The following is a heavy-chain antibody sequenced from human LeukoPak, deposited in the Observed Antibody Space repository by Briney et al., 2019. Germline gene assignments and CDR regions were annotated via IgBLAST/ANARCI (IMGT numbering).Heavy chain of an antibody. D-gene: IGHD6-6*01. CDR3: GRGDSSSSVYYYYMDV. CDR1: GGTFRSYA. J-gene: IGHJ6*03. CDR2: IIPMFGAA. Sequence: SVRVSCKXSGGTFRSYAISWVRQAPGQGLEWMGGIIPMFGAANYAPKFRDRVTITTDDSTSTAYMELSSLRSEDTAMYYCGRGDSSSSVYYYYMDVWGKGTTVTVSS. V-gene: IGHV1-69*05.